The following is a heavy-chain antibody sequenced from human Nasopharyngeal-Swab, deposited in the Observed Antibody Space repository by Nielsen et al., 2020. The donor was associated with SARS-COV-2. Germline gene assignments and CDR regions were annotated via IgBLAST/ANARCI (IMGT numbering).Heavy chain of an antibody. D-gene: IGHD6-19*01. CDR3: AGAVAGTGWDY. J-gene: IGHJ4*03. V-gene: IGHV4-59*01. CDR2: IYYSGST. Sequence: WIRQPPGKGPEWIGYIYYSGSTNYSPSLKSRVTISVDTSKNQFSLKLSSVTAADTAVYYCAGAVAGTGWDYWGQGTTVTVSS.